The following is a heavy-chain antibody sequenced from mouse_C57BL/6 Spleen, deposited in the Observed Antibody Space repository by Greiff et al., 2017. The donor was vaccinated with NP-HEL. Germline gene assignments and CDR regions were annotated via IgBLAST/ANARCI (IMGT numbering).Heavy chain of an antibody. D-gene: IGHD3-1*01. CDR3: ARQLFDY. CDR1: GFTFSDYG. Sequence: EVQVVESGGGLVKPGGSLKLSCAASGFTFSDYGMHWVRQAPEKGLEWVAYISSGSSTIYYADTVQGRFTISRDNAKNTLFLQMTGLRSEDTAMYYCARQLFDYWGQGTTLTVSS. V-gene: IGHV5-17*01. J-gene: IGHJ2*01. CDR2: ISSGSSTI.